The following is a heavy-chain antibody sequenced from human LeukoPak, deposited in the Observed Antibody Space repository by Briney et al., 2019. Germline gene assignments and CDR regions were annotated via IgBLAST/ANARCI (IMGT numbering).Heavy chain of an antibody. J-gene: IGHJ3*02. CDR2: ISSSSSTI. CDR1: GFTFSSYS. Sequence: GGSLRLSCAASGFTFSSYSMNWVRQAPGKGLEWVSYISSSSSTIYYADSVKGRFTISRDNAKNSLYLQMNSLRAEDTAVYYCARNSPRGKKGPSDIWGQGTMVTVSS. CDR3: ARNSPRGKKGPSDI. V-gene: IGHV3-48*01. D-gene: IGHD2-21*01.